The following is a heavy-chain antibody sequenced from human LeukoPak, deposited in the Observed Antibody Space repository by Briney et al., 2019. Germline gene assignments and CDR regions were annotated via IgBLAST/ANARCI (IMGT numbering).Heavy chain of an antibody. CDR3: ASGLSAAIDYFDY. V-gene: IGHV3-21*01. J-gene: IGHJ4*02. CDR2: ISSSSSYI. CDR1: GFTFSSYS. Sequence: GGSLRLSCAATGFTFSSYSMNWVRQAPGKGLEWVSSISSSSSYIYYADSVKGRFTISRDNAKNSLYLQMNSLRAEDTAVYYCASGLSAAIDYFDYWGQGTLVTVSS. D-gene: IGHD6-13*01.